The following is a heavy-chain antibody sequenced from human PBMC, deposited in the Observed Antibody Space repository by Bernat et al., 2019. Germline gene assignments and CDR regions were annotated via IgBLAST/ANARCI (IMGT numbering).Heavy chain of an antibody. CDR2: ISYDGSNK. CDR3: EKARNDVVGPGGIDPVITFGGVMND. Sequence: QVQLVESGGGVVQPGRSLRLSCAASGFTFSSYGMHWVRQAPGKGLEWVAVISYDGSNKYYADSVKGRFTISRDNSKNTLYLQMNSLRAEDTAVYYCEKARNDVVGPGGIDPVITFGGVMNDWGQGTTVTVSS. V-gene: IGHV3-30*18. D-gene: IGHD3-16*01. J-gene: IGHJ6*02. CDR1: GFTFSSYG.